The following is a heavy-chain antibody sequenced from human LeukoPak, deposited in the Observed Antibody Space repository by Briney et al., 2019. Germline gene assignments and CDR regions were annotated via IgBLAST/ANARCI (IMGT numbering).Heavy chain of an antibody. CDR1: GGTFSSYA. CDR3: ARSGDVVVPAASYYYYMDV. V-gene: IGHV1-69*05. D-gene: IGHD2-2*01. Sequence: SVKVSFKASGGTFSSYAISWVRQAPGQGLEWMGGIIPIFGTANYAQKFQGRVTITTDESTSTAYMELSSLRSEDTAVYYCARSGDVVVPAASYYYYMDVWGKGTTVTVSS. J-gene: IGHJ6*03. CDR2: IIPIFGTA.